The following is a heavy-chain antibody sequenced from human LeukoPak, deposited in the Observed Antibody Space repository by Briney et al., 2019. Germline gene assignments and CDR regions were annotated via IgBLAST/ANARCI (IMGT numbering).Heavy chain of an antibody. V-gene: IGHV3-30*02. Sequence: GGSLRLSCAASGFTFGSYGMHWVRQAPGKGLEWVTFIRNDGSNKYYADSVKGRFTISRDNSKNTLYLQMNTLRAEDTAVYYCARSIRGYSYVLDYWGQGTLVTVSS. J-gene: IGHJ4*02. D-gene: IGHD5-18*01. CDR1: GFTFGSYG. CDR3: ARSIRGYSYVLDY. CDR2: IRNDGSNK.